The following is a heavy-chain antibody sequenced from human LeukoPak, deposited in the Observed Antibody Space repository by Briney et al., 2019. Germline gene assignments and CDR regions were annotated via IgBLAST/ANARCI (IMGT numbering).Heavy chain of an antibody. CDR2: ISNDGSST. Sequence: GGSLRLSCAASGFTFSGYWMHWVRQAPGKGLVWVSRISNDGSSTSYADSVKGRFTISRDNAKNTLYLQMSSLRAEDTAVYYCARVPYDSDEDFWGQGTLVTVSS. D-gene: IGHD3-22*01. V-gene: IGHV3-74*01. CDR3: ARVPYDSDEDF. CDR1: GFTFSGYW. J-gene: IGHJ4*02.